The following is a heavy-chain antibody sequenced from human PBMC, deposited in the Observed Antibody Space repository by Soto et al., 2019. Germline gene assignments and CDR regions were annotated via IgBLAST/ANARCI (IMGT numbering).Heavy chain of an antibody. CDR3: ARHLCQSSTGRTSGGSCYQPDVFDI. D-gene: IGHD2-15*01. J-gene: IGHJ3*02. V-gene: IGHV4-59*08. CDR2: IYYSGST. CDR1: GGSISSYY. Sequence: PSETLSLTCTVSGGSISSYYWSWIRQPPGKGLEWIGYIYYSGSTNYNPSLKSRVTISVDTSKNQFSLKLSSVTAADTAVYYCARHLCQSSTGRTSGGSCYQPDVFDIWGQGTMVTGSS.